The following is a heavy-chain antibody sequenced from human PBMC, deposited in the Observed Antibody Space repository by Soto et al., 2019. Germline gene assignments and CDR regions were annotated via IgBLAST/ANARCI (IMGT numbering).Heavy chain of an antibody. CDR1: SGSISSSNW. V-gene: IGHV4-4*02. D-gene: IGHD2-15*01. Sequence: SETLSLTCAVSSGSISSSNWWSWVRQPPGKGLEWIGEIYHSGSTNYNPSLKSRVTISVDKSKNQFSLKLSSVTAADTAVYYCARERDCSGGSCYAGAFDIWGQGTMVTVSS. CDR2: IYHSGST. J-gene: IGHJ3*02. CDR3: ARERDCSGGSCYAGAFDI.